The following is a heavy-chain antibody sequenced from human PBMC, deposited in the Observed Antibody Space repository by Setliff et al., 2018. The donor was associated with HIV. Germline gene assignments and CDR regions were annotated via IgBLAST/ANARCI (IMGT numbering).Heavy chain of an antibody. CDR2: TIPVFDTA. D-gene: IGHD2-21*02. CDR3: ARVNGGNSPYYFDS. J-gene: IGHJ4*02. Sequence: SVKVSCKASGGTFRNYGISWVRQAPGQGPEWMGGTIPVFDTANYAQKFQGRVTITADESTSTSSMELSSLGSEDTAVYYCARVNGGNSPYYFDSWGQGTLVTVSS. V-gene: IGHV1-69*13. CDR1: GGTFRNYG.